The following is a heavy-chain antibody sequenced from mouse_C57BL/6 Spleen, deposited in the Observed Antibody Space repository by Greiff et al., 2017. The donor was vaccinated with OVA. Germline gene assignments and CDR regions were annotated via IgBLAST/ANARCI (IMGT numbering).Heavy chain of an antibody. V-gene: IGHV1-26*01. CDR1: GYTFTDYY. CDR3: ARTDYYGSSWGYAMDY. CDR2: INPNNGGT. J-gene: IGHJ4*01. Sequence: EVQLQQSGPELVKPGASVKISCKASGYTFTDYYMNWVKQSHGKSLEWIGDINPNNGGTSYNQKFKGKATLTVDKSSSTAYMELRSLTSEDSAVYYCARTDYYGSSWGYAMDYWGQGTSVTVSS. D-gene: IGHD1-1*01.